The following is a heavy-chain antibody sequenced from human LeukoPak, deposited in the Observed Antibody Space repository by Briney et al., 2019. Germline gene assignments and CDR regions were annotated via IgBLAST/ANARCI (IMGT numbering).Heavy chain of an antibody. Sequence: GGSLRLSCAASGISFRSYGMHWVRQAPGKGLEWVTFIWYDASNKYYAESVKGRFTISRDNSRNTVFLQMNSLRAGDTAIYYCATDISTHYFGSWGQGTLVTVSS. CDR1: GISFRSYG. V-gene: IGHV3-30*02. CDR3: ATDISTHYFGS. CDR2: IWYDASNK. D-gene: IGHD3-9*01. J-gene: IGHJ4*02.